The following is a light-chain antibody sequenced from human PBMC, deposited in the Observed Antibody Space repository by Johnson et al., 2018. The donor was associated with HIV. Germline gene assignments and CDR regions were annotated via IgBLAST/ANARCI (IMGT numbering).Light chain of an antibody. CDR2: DTD. CDR1: SSNIGNNY. Sequence: QSVLTQPPSVSAAPGQKVTISCSGSSSNIGNNYVSWYQQLPGTAPKLLIHDTDERPPGIPDRFSGSKSGTSATLGITGLQTGDEADYYCGSWDSTLYVFGTGTKVTVL. J-gene: IGLJ1*01. CDR3: GSWDSTLYV. V-gene: IGLV1-51*01.